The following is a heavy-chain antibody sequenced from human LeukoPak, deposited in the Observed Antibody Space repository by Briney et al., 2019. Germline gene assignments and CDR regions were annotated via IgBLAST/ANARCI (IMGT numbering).Heavy chain of an antibody. CDR2: INPNSGGT. CDR1: GYTFTGYY. Sequence: ASVKVSCKASGYTFTGYYMHWVRQAPGQGLEWMGWINPNSGGTNYAQKFQGRVTMTRDTSISTAYMELSRLRSDDTGVYYCARDLGGGYSYGCDYWGQGTLVTVSS. J-gene: IGHJ4*02. V-gene: IGHV1-2*02. D-gene: IGHD5-18*01. CDR3: ARDLGGGYSYGCDY.